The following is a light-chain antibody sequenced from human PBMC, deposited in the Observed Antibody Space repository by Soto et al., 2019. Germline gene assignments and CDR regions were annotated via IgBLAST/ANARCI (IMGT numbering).Light chain of an antibody. J-gene: IGKJ5*01. CDR1: KSVSSSY. CDR3: QQYGDSPIT. V-gene: IGKV3-20*01. Sequence: EIVLTQSPGTLSLSPGERATLSCRASKSVSSSYLAWYQQKPGQAPRLLIYGASSRATGIPDRFSGSGSGTDFTFTISRLEPEDFAVYYCQQYGDSPITFGQGTRLEIK. CDR2: GAS.